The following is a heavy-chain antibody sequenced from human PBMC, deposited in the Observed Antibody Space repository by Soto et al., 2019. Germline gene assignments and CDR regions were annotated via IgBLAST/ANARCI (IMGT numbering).Heavy chain of an antibody. J-gene: IGHJ4*02. Sequence: QVQLMQSGAEVKKPGSSVKVTCKASGGTFSSYAISWVRQAPGQWLQWMGGIIPMFGTANYAQKFQGRVTITADESTSTAYMELSSLRSEDTAVYYCASGVGYCSGGNCAPAIYWGQGTLVTVSS. CDR3: ASGVGYCSGGNCAPAIY. D-gene: IGHD2-15*01. CDR1: GGTFSSYA. V-gene: IGHV1-69*12. CDR2: IIPMFGTA.